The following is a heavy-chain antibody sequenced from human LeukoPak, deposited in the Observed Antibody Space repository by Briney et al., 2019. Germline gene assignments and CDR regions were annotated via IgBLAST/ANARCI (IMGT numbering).Heavy chain of an antibody. J-gene: IGHJ4*02. CDR1: GFTLRSYA. CDR3: ARSPTSSWHNFDY. D-gene: IGHD6-13*01. V-gene: IGHV3-30*04. Sequence: GTSLRLSCAASGFTLRSYAMHWVRQAPGKVLEWVAVIASDGSKEYYADSVKGRFTISRDNSKNTMYLQMNSLKSEDTAVYYCARSPTSSWHNFDYWGQGTLVTVSS. CDR2: IASDGSKE.